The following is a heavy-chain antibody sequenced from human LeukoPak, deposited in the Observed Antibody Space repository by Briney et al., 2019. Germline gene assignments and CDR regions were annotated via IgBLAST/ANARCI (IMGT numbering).Heavy chain of an antibody. Sequence: SETLSLTCAVSGGSISSGGYSWSWIRQPPGKGLEWIGYIYHSGSTYYNPSLKSRVTISVDRSKNQFSLKVSSVTAADTAVYYCARRGSGSYVDYWGQGTLVTVSS. CDR1: GGSISSGGYS. CDR2: IYHSGST. CDR3: ARRGSGSYVDY. V-gene: IGHV4-30-2*01. J-gene: IGHJ4*02. D-gene: IGHD3-10*01.